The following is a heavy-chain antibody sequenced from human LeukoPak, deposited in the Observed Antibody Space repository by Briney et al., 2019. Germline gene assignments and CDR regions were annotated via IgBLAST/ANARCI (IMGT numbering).Heavy chain of an antibody. J-gene: IGHJ4*02. D-gene: IGHD1-1*01. Sequence: GASVKVPCKASGYSFTSYHMQWARQAPGQGLEWLGLINPSNDFTRYAQNFQGRITITRDTSTSTVYMELRSLRSEDTAVYYCGRDIGDTTIGYWGQGTLVTVSS. CDR1: GYSFTSYH. V-gene: IGHV1-46*01. CDR3: GRDIGDTTIGY. CDR2: INPSNDFT.